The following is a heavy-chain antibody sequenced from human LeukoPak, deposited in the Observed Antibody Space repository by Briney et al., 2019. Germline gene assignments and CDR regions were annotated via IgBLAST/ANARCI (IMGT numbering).Heavy chain of an antibody. J-gene: IGHJ4*02. CDR3: ARDQGYGAYGLDY. Sequence: GASVKVSCKASGGTFSSYAISWVRQAPGQGLEGVGRIIPIFGTANYAQKFQGRVTITTDESTSTAYMELTSLRSEDTAVYYCARDQGYGAYGLDYWGQGTLVTVSS. CDR1: GGTFSSYA. CDR2: IIPIFGTA. V-gene: IGHV1-69*05. D-gene: IGHD4/OR15-4a*01.